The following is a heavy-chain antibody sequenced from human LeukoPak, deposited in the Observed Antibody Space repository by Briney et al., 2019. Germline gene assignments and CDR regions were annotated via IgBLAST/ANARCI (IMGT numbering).Heavy chain of an antibody. V-gene: IGHV1-24*01. CDR3: ATDGYSSSWARYYYYYGMDV. J-gene: IGHJ6*02. CDR1: GYTLTELS. D-gene: IGHD6-13*01. CDR2: FDPEDGET. Sequence: GASVKVSCKVSGYTLTELSMHWVRQAHGKGLEWMGGFDPEDGETIYAQKFQGRVTMTEDTSTDTAYMELSSLRSEDTAVYYCATDGYSSSWARYYYYYGMDVWAKGPRSPSP.